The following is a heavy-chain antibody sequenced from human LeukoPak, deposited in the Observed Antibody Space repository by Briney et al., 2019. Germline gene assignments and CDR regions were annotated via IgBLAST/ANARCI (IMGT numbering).Heavy chain of an antibody. J-gene: IGHJ4*02. Sequence: GGSLRLSRAASGFTFSSYGMHWVRQAPGKGLEWVAVISYDGSNKYYADSVKGRFTISRDNSKNTLYLQMNSLRAEDTAVYYCAKDLSYTIAAADYFDYWGQGTLVTVSS. D-gene: IGHD6-13*01. CDR2: ISYDGSNK. CDR3: AKDLSYTIAAADYFDY. V-gene: IGHV3-30*18. CDR1: GFTFSSYG.